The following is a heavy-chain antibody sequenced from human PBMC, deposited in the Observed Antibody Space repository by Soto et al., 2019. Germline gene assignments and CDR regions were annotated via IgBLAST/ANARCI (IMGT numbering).Heavy chain of an antibody. D-gene: IGHD6-25*01. CDR1: GFTFSLYG. Sequence: QVQLVESGGGVVQPGRSLKLSCTTSGFTFSLYGMHWVRQAPGKGLEWLAVISFDAKNIYYADSVKGRFTISRDNSKTTLFLQMSHLRADDTAVYFCAKGSQAAAVLDHWGQGALVNVAS. V-gene: IGHV3-30*18. CDR2: ISFDAKNI. CDR3: AKGSQAAAVLDH. J-gene: IGHJ4*02.